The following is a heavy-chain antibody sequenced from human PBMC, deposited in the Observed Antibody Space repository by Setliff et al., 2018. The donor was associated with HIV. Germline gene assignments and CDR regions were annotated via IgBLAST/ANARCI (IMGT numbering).Heavy chain of an antibody. D-gene: IGHD3-10*01. V-gene: IGHV4-39*01. CDR3: ARHDPEETLSFGDLSSLANFDS. Sequence: SETLSLTCNVSDDSISSYYWGWIRQPPGRGLEWIVSMYYSRTTYYNPSLESRVALSVDTSKNQFSLHLTSVTAADTAIYYCARHDPEETLSFGDLSSLANFDSWGQGTQVTVSS. CDR2: MYYSRTT. CDR1: DDSISSYY. J-gene: IGHJ4*02.